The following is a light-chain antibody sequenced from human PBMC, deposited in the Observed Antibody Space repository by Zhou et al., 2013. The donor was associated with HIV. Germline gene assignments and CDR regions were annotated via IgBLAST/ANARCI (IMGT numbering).Light chain of an antibody. J-gene: IGKJ3*01. CDR3: QQYNKWPPFT. Sequence: IVLTQSPGILSLSPGERATLSCRASQSVSGSYLAWYQQKPDQAPRLLIYGASSRATGIPDRFRGSGSGTDFTLTISRLEPEDFAVYYCQQYNKWPPFTFGPGTKVDVK. CDR2: GAS. V-gene: IGKV3-20*01. CDR1: QSVSGSY.